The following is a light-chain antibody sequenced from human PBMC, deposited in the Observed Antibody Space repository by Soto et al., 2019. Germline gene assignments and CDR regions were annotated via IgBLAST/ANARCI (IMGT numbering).Light chain of an antibody. CDR1: QSVSSSY. V-gene: IGKV3-20*01. CDR2: GAS. Sequence: EIVVTQSPGTLFLSPGERATLSCRASQSVSSSYLAWYQQKPGQAPRLRIDGASSRATGIPDRFSGSGSGTDFTLTISRLEPEDFAVYDCQQYGSSLSITFGQGTRLEIK. J-gene: IGKJ5*01. CDR3: QQYGSSLSIT.